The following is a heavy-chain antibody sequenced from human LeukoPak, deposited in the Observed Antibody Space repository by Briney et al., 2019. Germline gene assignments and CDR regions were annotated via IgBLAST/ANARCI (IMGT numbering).Heavy chain of an antibody. V-gene: IGHV3-21*06. J-gene: IGHJ4*02. CDR3: AKGGARLHSYYFDY. CDR1: GFTFSSYA. CDR2: ISSTSTYI. Sequence: GGSLRLSCAASGFTFSSYAMSWVRQAPGKGLEWVSSISSTSTYIYYADSMKGRFIISRDNARNSLYLEMNSLRAEDTAVFYCAKGGARLHSYYFDYWGQGTLVTVSS. D-gene: IGHD1-26*01.